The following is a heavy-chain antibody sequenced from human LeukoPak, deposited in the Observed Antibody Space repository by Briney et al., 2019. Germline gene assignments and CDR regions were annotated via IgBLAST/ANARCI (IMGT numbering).Heavy chain of an antibody. CDR2: ISAYNGNT. Sequence: ASVKVSCKASGYIFSNYGISWVRQAPGQGLEWMGWISAYNGNTNYAQKLQGRVTMTTDTSTSTAYMELRSLRSDDTAVYYCARDRGEDGDYYYYYGMDVWGQGTTVTVSS. CDR3: ARDRGEDGDYYYYYGMDV. CDR1: GYIFSNYG. D-gene: IGHD4-17*01. J-gene: IGHJ6*02. V-gene: IGHV1-18*01.